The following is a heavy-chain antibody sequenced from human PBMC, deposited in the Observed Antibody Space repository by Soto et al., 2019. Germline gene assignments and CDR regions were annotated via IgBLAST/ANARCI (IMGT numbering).Heavy chain of an antibody. V-gene: IGHV3-23*01. CDR2: ISGSGGGT. CDR1: EFTFSTYA. CDR3: AKPHREGYSTAFFHH. Sequence: HPGGSLRLSCAASEFTFSTYAMSWVRQAPGKGLEWVSGISGSGGGTYYADSVKGRFTISRDNSKNTVYLQMNSLRAEDTAVYYCAKPHREGYSTAFFHHWGQGTLVTVSS. J-gene: IGHJ4*02. D-gene: IGHD4-4*01.